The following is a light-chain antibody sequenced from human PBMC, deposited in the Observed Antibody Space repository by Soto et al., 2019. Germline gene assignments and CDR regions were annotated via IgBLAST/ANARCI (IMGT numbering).Light chain of an antibody. V-gene: IGLV1-47*01. CDR1: NPNIGSNY. CDR2: SDA. CDR3: AAWDDSLSGPV. J-gene: IGLJ3*02. Sequence: QSVLTQPPSASGTPGQRVTISCSGSNPNIGSNYVYWYQQLPGTAPKLLIYSDAQRPSGVPDRISGSKSGTSASLAIRGLRSEDEGDYYCAAWDDSLSGPVFGGGTKLTVL.